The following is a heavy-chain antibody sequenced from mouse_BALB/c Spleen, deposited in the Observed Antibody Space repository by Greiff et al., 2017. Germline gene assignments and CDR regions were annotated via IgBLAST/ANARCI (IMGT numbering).Heavy chain of an antibody. CDR2: ISSGSSTI. J-gene: IGHJ2*01. CDR3: AYRYFDD. Sequence: DVKLVESGGGLVQPGGSRKLSCAASGFTFSSFGMHWVRQAPEKGLEWVAYISSGSSTIYYADTVKGRFTISRDNPKNTLFLQMTSLRSEDTAMYYCAYRYFDDWGQGTTLTVSS. CDR1: GFTFSSFG. V-gene: IGHV5-17*02. D-gene: IGHD2-14*01.